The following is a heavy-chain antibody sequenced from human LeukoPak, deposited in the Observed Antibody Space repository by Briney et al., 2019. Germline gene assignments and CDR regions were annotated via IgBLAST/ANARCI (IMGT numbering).Heavy chain of an antibody. J-gene: IGHJ4*02. CDR3: ARDRGYYYGSGNDY. D-gene: IGHD3-10*01. CDR2: ISSSSSYR. CDR1: GFTFSSYT. Sequence: GGSLRLSCAAPGFTFSSYTMNWVCQALGEGLEWVSSISSSSSYRYCADSVKGRFTIARDNAKNSLYLQMNSLRAEDTAVYYYARDRGYYYGSGNDYWGEGTLVSVSS. V-gene: IGHV3-21*01.